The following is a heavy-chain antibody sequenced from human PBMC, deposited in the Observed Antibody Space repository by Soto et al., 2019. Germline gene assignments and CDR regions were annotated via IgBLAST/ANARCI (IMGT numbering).Heavy chain of an antibody. CDR2: IYWDDDK. CDR1: GFSLSTSEVG. D-gene: IGHD1-26*01. Sequence: SGPTLVNPTQTLTLTCTFPGFSLSTSEVGVGWIRQPPGKALEWLALIYWDDDKRYSPSLKSRLTITKDTSKKQVVLTMTNMDPVDTATYYCALRERGAQLGYWGQGTPVTVSS. V-gene: IGHV2-5*02. J-gene: IGHJ4*02. CDR3: ALRERGAQLGY.